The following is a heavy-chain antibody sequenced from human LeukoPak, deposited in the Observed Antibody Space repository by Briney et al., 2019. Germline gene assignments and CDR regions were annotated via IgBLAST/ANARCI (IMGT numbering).Heavy chain of an antibody. V-gene: IGHV3-21*01. J-gene: IGHJ4*02. CDR1: GFTFDDYA. CDR3: ARDLPRFDY. CDR2: ISSSSSYI. Sequence: PGGSLRLSCAASGFTFDDYAMHWVRQAPGKGLEWVSSISSSSSYIYYADSVKGRFTISRDNAKNSLYLQMNSLRAEDTAVYYCARDLPRFDYWGQGTLVTVSS.